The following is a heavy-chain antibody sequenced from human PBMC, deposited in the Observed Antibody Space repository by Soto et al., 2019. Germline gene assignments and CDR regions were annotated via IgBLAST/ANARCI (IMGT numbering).Heavy chain of an antibody. D-gene: IGHD5-18*01. CDR3: ASGRIQLWITH. CDR1: GFTFSSYG. V-gene: IGHV3-33*01. J-gene: IGHJ4*02. CDR2: IWYDGSNK. Sequence: QVQLVESGGGVVQPGRSLRLSCAASGFTFSSYGMHWVRQAPGKGLGWVAVIWYDGSNKYYADSVKGRFTISRDNSKNTLYLQMNRLRAEDTAVYYCASGRIQLWITHLGQGTLVTVSS.